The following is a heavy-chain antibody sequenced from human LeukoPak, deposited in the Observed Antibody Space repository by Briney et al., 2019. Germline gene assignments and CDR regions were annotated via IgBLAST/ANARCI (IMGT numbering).Heavy chain of an antibody. J-gene: IGHJ3*02. CDR1: GFTVSSNY. CDR3: ARELREHGVFDI. V-gene: IGHV3-53*01. Sequence: PGGSLRLSCAASGFTVSSNYMSWVRQAPGKGLEWVSEIYSDGSTYYAASVKGRFSISRDNSKNTVYLQMNSLRAEDTAVYYCARELREHGVFDIWGQGTMVIVSS. CDR2: IYSDGST. D-gene: IGHD1-26*01.